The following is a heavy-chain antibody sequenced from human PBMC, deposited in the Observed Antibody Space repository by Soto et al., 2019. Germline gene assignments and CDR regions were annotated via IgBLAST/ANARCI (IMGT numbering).Heavy chain of an antibody. V-gene: IGHV3-11*01. CDR2: ISSSGSTI. J-gene: IGHJ4*02. CDR3: ARDLMWGSSGYDPNYFDY. Sequence: GGSLRLSCAASGFTFSDYYMSWIRQAPGKGLEWVSYISSSGSTIYYADSVKGRFTISRDNAKNSLYLQMNSLRAEDTAVYYCARDLMWGSSGYDPNYFDYWGQGTLVTVSS. CDR1: GFTFSDYY. D-gene: IGHD5-12*01.